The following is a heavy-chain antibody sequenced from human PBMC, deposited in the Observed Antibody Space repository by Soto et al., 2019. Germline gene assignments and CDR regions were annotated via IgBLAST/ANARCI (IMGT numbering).Heavy chain of an antibody. CDR3: ARDNGYESDY. D-gene: IGHD5-12*01. J-gene: IGHJ4*02. CDR1: GYTFTSYG. CDR2: FSDYNGNT. Sequence: QVQLVQSGAEVKKPGASVKVSCKASGYTFTSYGISWVRQAPGQGLEWMGWFSDYNGNTNYAQKLQDRVTMTSDTCTSTAYMQLRSLRSDDTAVYYCARDNGYESDYWGQGTLVTVSS. V-gene: IGHV1-18*01.